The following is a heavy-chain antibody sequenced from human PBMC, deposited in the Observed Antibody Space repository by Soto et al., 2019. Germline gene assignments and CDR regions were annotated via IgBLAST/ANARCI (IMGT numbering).Heavy chain of an antibody. V-gene: IGHV1-69*01. D-gene: IGHD3-22*01. J-gene: IGHJ3*02. CDR2: IIPIFGTA. Sequence: QVQLVQSGAEVKKPGSSVKVSCKASGGTFSSYAISWVRQAPGQGLEWMGGIIPIFGTANYAQKFQGRATIPADESTSTAYMELSSLRSEDTAVYYCARSRKYYYDSSGIWEDAFDIWGQGRMVTVSS. CDR3: ARSRKYYYDSSGIWEDAFDI. CDR1: GGTFSSYA.